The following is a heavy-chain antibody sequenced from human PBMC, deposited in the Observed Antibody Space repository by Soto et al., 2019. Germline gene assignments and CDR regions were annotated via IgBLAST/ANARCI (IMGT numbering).Heavy chain of an antibody. D-gene: IGHD3-22*01. Sequence: PSETLSLTCTVSGGSISNYYWNWIRQPPGKGLEWIGSIYNSGSTNYNPSLKSRVTISVDTSKNQFSLKQSSVTAANTAVYYCAREYYYDSSGYYSRGAFDIWGQGAMVT. V-gene: IGHV4-59*01. J-gene: IGHJ3*02. CDR1: GGSISNYY. CDR2: IYNSGST. CDR3: AREYYYDSSGYYSRGAFDI.